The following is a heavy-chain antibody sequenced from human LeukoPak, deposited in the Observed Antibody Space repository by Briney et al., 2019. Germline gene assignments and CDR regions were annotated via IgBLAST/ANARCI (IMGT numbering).Heavy chain of an antibody. CDR1: GFTFSSYS. J-gene: IGHJ4*02. CDR2: ISSSSSYI. D-gene: IGHD3-3*01. CDR3: ARSHDFWSGYYTGVSI. Sequence: GGSLRLSCAASGFTFSSYSMNWVRQAPGKGLEWVSSISSSSSYIYYADSVKGRFTISRDNAKNSLYLQMNSLRAEDTAVYYCARSHDFWSGYYTGVSIWGQGTLVTVSS. V-gene: IGHV3-21*01.